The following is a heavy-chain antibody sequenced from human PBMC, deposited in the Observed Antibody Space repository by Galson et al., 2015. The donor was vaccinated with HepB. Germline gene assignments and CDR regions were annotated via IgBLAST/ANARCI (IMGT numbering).Heavy chain of an antibody. CDR1: GFTFSSYA. Sequence: SLRLSCAASGFTFSSYAMSWVRQAPGKGLEWVSAISGSGGSTYYADSVKGRFTISRDNSKNTLYLQMNSLRAEDTAVYYCAKDGGYSYGEGGWGQGTLVTVSS. D-gene: IGHD5-18*01. V-gene: IGHV3-23*01. J-gene: IGHJ4*02. CDR2: ISGSGGST. CDR3: AKDGGYSYGEGG.